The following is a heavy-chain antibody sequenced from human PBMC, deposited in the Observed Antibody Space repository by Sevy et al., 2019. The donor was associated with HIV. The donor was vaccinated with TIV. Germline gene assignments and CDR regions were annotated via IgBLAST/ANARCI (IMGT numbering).Heavy chain of an antibody. CDR1: GGSINSDH. Sequence: GSLRLSCTVSGGSINSDHWNWIRQPPGKGLEWIGYVYYTGGTNYNPSLKNRVTISVDRTKNQFYLKLTSVTAADTAVYYCARRNDFDIWGQGTMVTVSS. V-gene: IGHV4-59*08. J-gene: IGHJ3*02. CDR2: VYYTGGT. CDR3: ARRNDFDI.